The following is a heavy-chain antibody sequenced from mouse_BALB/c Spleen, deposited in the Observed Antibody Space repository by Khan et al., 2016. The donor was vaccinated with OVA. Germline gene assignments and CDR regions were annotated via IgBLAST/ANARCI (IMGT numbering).Heavy chain of an antibody. CDR2: INPSSGYT. CDR3: ARKSTRASY. J-gene: IGHJ2*01. V-gene: IGHV1-4*01. D-gene: IGHD3-1*01. CDR1: GYTFTSYT. Sequence: QVRLQQSGAELVKPGASVKMSCKASGYTFTSYTMHWVQQRPGQGLEWIGYINPSSGYTKYNQKFKDKATLTADKSSSTAYMQLSSLTSEDSAVYYCARKSTRASYWGQGTTLTVSS.